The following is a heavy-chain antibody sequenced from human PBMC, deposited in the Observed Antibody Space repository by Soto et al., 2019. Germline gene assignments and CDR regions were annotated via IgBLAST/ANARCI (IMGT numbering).Heavy chain of an antibody. CDR2: ISSSSTYI. CDR1: GFTFSSYN. D-gene: IGHD1-26*01. CDR3: ARGGLSYFDY. J-gene: IGHJ4*02. V-gene: IGHV3-21*01. Sequence: PGGSLRLSCAASGFTFSSYNMNWVRQAPGKGLEWVSSISSSSTYIYYADSVKGRFTISRDNARNSLYLQMNNLRAEDTAVYYCARGGLSYFDYWGQGTLVTVSS.